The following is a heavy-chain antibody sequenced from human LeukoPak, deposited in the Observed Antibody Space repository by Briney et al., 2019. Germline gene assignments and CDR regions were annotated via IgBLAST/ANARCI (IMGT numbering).Heavy chain of an antibody. Sequence: ASVKVSCKASGGTFSSYAISWVRQSPGQGLEWMGGIIPIFGTANYAQKFQGRVAITTDESTSTAYMELSSLRSEDTAVYYCARGRYSSSWSYDAFDIWGQGTMVTVSS. D-gene: IGHD6-13*01. CDR1: GGTFSSYA. CDR3: ARGRYSSSWSYDAFDI. V-gene: IGHV1-69*05. CDR2: IIPIFGTA. J-gene: IGHJ3*02.